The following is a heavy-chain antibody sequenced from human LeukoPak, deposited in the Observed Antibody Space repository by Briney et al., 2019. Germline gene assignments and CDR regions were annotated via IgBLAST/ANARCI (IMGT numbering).Heavy chain of an antibody. V-gene: IGHV4-59*01. Sequence: PSETLSLTCTVSGGSMSSYYWSWIRQPPGKGLEWIGYIYYSGSTNYNPSLKSRVTISVDSSTNQFPLRLTSVTAADTAVYYCASFHVDYYDTSPIRGWFDPWGQGTLVTVSS. CDR3: ASFHVDYYDTSPIRGWFDP. CDR2: IYYSGST. D-gene: IGHD3-22*01. CDR1: GGSMSSYY. J-gene: IGHJ5*02.